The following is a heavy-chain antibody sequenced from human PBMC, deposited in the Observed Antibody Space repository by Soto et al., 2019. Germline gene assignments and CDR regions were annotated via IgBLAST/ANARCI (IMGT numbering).Heavy chain of an antibody. CDR3: ARDLAYGDSPSHGMDV. J-gene: IGHJ6*02. D-gene: IGHD4-17*01. CDR1: GFTVSSNY. Sequence: EVQLVESGGGLIQPGGSLRLSCAASGFTVSSNYMSWVRQAPGKGLEWVSVIYSGGSTYYADSVKGRFTISRDNSKNTLYLQMNSLRAEDTAVYYCARDLAYGDSPSHGMDVWGQGTTVTVSS. CDR2: IYSGGST. V-gene: IGHV3-53*01.